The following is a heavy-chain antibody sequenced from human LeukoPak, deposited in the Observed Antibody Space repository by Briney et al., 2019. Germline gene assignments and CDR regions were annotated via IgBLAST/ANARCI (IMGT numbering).Heavy chain of an antibody. V-gene: IGHV3-73*01. CDR2: IKTKRVSDAT. Sequence: GGSLRLSCAASGFILGGFDVHWVRQAYGKGLEWVGRIKTKRVSDATAYAASVKGRFTLSRDDSKNTAYLQMNSLRTEDTAVYYCTRRDCTTFQCFSFDYWGQGILVTVSS. CDR3: TRRDCTTFQCFSFDY. D-gene: IGHD2/OR15-2a*01. J-gene: IGHJ4*02. CDR1: GFILGGFD.